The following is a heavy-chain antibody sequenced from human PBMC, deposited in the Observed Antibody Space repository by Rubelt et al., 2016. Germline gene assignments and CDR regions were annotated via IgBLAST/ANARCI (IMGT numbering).Heavy chain of an antibody. V-gene: IGHV4-34*01. Sequence: QVQLQQWGAGLLKPSETLSLTCAVYGGSFSGYYWSWIRQPPGKGLEWIGEINHSGRTNYNPSLKRRVTISVDTSKNQFSLKLSSVTAADTAVYYCARANYDFWSGSYYYYYYMDVWGKGTTVTVSS. J-gene: IGHJ6*03. CDR2: INHSGRT. CDR1: GGSFSGYY. D-gene: IGHD3-3*01. CDR3: ARANYDFWSGSYYYYYYMDV.